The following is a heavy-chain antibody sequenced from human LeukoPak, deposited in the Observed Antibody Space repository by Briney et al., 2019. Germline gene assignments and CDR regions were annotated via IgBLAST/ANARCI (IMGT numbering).Heavy chain of an antibody. J-gene: IGHJ3*02. V-gene: IGHV1-24*01. CDR3: ATALTTVTTFVLAFDI. CDR1: GYTLTELS. D-gene: IGHD4-17*01. CDR2: FDPEDGET. Sequence: ASVKVSCKVSGYTLTELSMHWVRQAPGKGREWRGGFDPEDGETIYAQKFQGRVTMTEDTSTDTPYMELSSLRSEDTAVYYCATALTTVTTFVLAFDIWGQGTMVTVSS.